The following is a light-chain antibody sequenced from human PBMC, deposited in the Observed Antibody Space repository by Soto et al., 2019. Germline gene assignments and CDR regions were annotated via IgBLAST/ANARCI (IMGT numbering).Light chain of an antibody. CDR3: SSYTSSTTPYV. CDR1: RSDVGGYYY. J-gene: IGLJ1*01. CDR2: DVS. V-gene: IGLV2-14*03. Sequence: QSVLTQPASVSGSPGQSITISCTGTRSDVGGYYYVSWYQRHPGKAPKLMIFDVSNRPSGVSNRFSGPKSANTASLTISGLQAEDEADYFCSSYTSSTTPYVFGTGTKVTV.